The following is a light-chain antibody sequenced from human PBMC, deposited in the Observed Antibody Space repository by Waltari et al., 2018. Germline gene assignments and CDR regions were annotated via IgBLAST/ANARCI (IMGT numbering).Light chain of an antibody. Sequence: DIRMTQSPSSVSASVGDRVTIPCRASQDIRTWLAWYQQKPGKAPRLLLYHASGLQRGVPSRFSGSGSGTDFTLTISSLQPKDFATYSCQQSGTFPPTFGPGTKVEI. CDR2: HAS. CDR3: QQSGTFPPT. V-gene: IGKV1-12*01. CDR1: QDIRTW. J-gene: IGKJ1*01.